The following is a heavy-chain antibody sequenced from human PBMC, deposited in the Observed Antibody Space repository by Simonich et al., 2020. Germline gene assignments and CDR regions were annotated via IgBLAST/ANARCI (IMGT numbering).Heavy chain of an antibody. CDR1: GYTFTGYY. V-gene: IGHV1-2*02. Sequence: QVQLVQSGAEVKKPGASVKVSCKASGYTFTGYYMHWVRQAPGQGLEWVGWINPNSGGTKYAQKFQGRVTTTRDTSISTAYMELSRLRSDDTAVYYCARGALTGDYYYMDVWGKGTTVTVSS. CDR2: INPNSGGT. CDR3: ARGALTGDYYYMDV. D-gene: IGHD7-27*01. J-gene: IGHJ6*03.